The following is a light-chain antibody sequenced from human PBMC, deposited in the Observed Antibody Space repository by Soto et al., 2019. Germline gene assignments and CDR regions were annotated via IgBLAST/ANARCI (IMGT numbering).Light chain of an antibody. V-gene: IGLV2-14*01. CDR1: SSDVGGHNF. J-gene: IGLJ1*01. CDR3: SSLTTSFTYV. CDR2: EVS. Sequence: QSALTQPASVSGSPGQSITISCTGTSSDVGGHNFVSWYQHHPGKAPKLLLSEVSNRPSGVSDRFSGSKSGNTASLTISGLQAEDEADYYCSSLTTSFTYVFGTGTKLTVL.